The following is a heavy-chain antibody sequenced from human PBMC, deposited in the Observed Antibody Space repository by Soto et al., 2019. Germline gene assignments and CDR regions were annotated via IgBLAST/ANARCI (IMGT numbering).Heavy chain of an antibody. V-gene: IGHV5-10-1*01. CDR2: IDPSDSYT. CDR3: ARLGGIATQKGAFDI. CDR1: GYSFTSYW. Sequence: PGESLKISCKGSGYSFTSYWISWVRQMPGKGLEWMGRIDPSDSYTNYSPSFQGHVTISADKSISTAYLQWSSLKASDTAMYYCARLGGIATQKGAFDIWGQGTMVTVSS. J-gene: IGHJ3*02. D-gene: IGHD6-13*01.